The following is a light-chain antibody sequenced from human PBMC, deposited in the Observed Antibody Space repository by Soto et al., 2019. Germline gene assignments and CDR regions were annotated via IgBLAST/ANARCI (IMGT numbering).Light chain of an antibody. CDR2: EVT. CDR1: SSDVGNYNY. CDR3: CSYTSSSTVV. V-gene: IGLV2-14*01. Sequence: QSVLTQPASVSGSPGQSITISCTGSSSDVGNYNYVSWYQQHPGKAPKLMISEVTNRPSGVSNRFSGSKSGNTASLTISGLQAEDEADYYCCSYTSSSTVVFGGGTQLTVL. J-gene: IGLJ2*01.